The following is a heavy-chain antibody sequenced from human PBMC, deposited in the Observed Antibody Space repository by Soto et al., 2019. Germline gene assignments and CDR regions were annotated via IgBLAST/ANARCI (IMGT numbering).Heavy chain of an antibody. CDR3: ARHALYYYDSSGSADAFDI. CDR2: IDPSDSYT. D-gene: IGHD3-22*01. Sequence: GESLKISCKGSEYSFTSYWISWVRQMPGKGLEWMGRIDPSDSYTNYSPSFQGHVTISADKSISTAYLQWSSLKASDTAMYYCARHALYYYDSSGSADAFDIWGQGTMVTVSS. J-gene: IGHJ3*02. CDR1: EYSFTSYW. V-gene: IGHV5-10-1*01.